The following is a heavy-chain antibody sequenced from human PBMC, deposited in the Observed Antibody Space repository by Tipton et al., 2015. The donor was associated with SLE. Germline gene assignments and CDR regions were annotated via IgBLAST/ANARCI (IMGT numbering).Heavy chain of an antibody. CDR1: GFTFSSYS. Sequence: SLRLSCAASGFTFSSYSMNWVRQAPGKGLEWVSYISSSSSTIYYADSVKGRFTISRDNAKNSLYLQMNSLRVEDTAVYYCARVSGLGNYAHADSWGQGTLITVSS. J-gene: IGHJ4*02. V-gene: IGHV3-48*04. D-gene: IGHD3-16*01. CDR2: ISSSSSTI. CDR3: ARVSGLGNYAHADS.